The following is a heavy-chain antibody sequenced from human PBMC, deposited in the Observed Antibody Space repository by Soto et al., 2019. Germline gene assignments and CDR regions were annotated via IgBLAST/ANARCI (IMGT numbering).Heavy chain of an antibody. CDR3: ASYTVTSGFDY. CDR2: IWYDGSNK. CDR1: GFTFSSYG. J-gene: IGHJ4*02. Sequence: GGSLRLSCAASGFTFSSYGMHWVRQAPGKGLEWVAVIWYDGSNKYYADSVKGRFTISRDNSKNTLYLQMNSLRAEDTAVYYCASYTVTSGFDYWGQGTLVTVSS. V-gene: IGHV3-33*01. D-gene: IGHD4-17*01.